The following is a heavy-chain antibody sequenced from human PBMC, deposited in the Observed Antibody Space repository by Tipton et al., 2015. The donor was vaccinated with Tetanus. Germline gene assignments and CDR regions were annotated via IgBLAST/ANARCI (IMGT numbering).Heavy chain of an antibody. Sequence: TLSLTCTVSGGSMSNNYWSWIRQPPGKGLEWIAYIFHSGSTNYHPSLKSRVTISVDTSKNQFSLNLRSVITADTAVYYCARANNEFPKKGPFDSWGQGSLVIVSS. J-gene: IGHJ4*02. CDR3: ARANNEFPKKGPFDS. V-gene: IGHV4-59*01. CDR2: IFHSGST. CDR1: GGSMSNNY. D-gene: IGHD1-1*01.